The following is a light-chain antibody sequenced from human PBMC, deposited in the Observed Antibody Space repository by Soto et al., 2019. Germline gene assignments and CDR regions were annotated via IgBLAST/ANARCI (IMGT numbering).Light chain of an antibody. Sequence: DVQMTQSPSSLSASVGDRVTITCRASQSISIYLNWYQQKPGKAPQLLSHTTSTLQSGVPSRFGGSGSGTHFTLTIGSLQPEDFATYYCLQTYITPPTFSRGTKV. CDR2: TTS. CDR3: LQTYITPPT. CDR1: QSISIY. V-gene: IGKV1-39*01. J-gene: IGKJ1*01.